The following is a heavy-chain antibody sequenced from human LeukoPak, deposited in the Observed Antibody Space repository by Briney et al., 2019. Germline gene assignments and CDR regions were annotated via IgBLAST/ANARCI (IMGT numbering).Heavy chain of an antibody. Sequence: SETLSLTCTVSGGSISSGSCYWSWIRQPAGKGLEWIGRIYTSGSTNYNPSLKSRVTISVDTSKNQFSLKLSSVTAADTAVYYCARDVQWYSSSWPGYWGQGTLVTVSS. CDR1: GGSISSGSCY. CDR3: ARDVQWYSSSWPGY. V-gene: IGHV4-61*02. J-gene: IGHJ4*02. CDR2: IYTSGST. D-gene: IGHD6-13*01.